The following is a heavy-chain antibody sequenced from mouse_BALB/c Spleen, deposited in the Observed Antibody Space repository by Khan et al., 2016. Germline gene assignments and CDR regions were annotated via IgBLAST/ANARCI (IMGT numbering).Heavy chain of an antibody. J-gene: IGHJ3*01. CDR2: INTETGEP. D-gene: IGHD2-4*01. CDR1: GYTFTDYS. V-gene: IGHV9-2-1*01. Sequence: QIQLVQSGPELKKPGETVKISCKASGYTFTDYSMHWVKQAPGKGLKWMGWINTETGEPTYADDFQGRFAFSLETSASTAYLQINNLKNEDTATXFCARRNDYDGMAYWGQGTLVTVSA. CDR3: ARRNDYDGMAY.